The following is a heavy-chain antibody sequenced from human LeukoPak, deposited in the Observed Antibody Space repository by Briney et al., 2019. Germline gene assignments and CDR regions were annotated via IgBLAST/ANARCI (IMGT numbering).Heavy chain of an antibody. CDR3: AKDFYDFWSGFDY. CDR2: ISNFVSST. Sequence: PGRSLRLSCTASGFTFSSHATSWVRQAPGKGLEWVSTISNFVSSTYYADSVKGRFTISRDNSKNTVYLQMNSLRAEDTAVYYCAKDFYDFWSGFDYWGQGTLATVSS. J-gene: IGHJ4*02. CDR1: GFTFSSHA. D-gene: IGHD3-3*01. V-gene: IGHV3-23*01.